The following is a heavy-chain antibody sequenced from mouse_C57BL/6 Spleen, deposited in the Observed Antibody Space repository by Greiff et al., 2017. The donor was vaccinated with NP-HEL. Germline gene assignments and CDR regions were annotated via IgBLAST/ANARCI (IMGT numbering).Heavy chain of an antibody. CDR2: ISGGGGNT. CDR1: GFTFSSYT. V-gene: IGHV5-9*01. CDR3: ARSITTVVFDY. D-gene: IGHD1-1*01. J-gene: IGHJ2*01. Sequence: EVQRVESGGGLVKPGGSLKLSCAASGFTFSSYTMSWVRQTPEKRLEWVATISGGGGNTYYPDSVKGRFTISRDNAKNTLYLQMSSLRSEDTALYYCARSITTVVFDYWGQGTTLTVSS.